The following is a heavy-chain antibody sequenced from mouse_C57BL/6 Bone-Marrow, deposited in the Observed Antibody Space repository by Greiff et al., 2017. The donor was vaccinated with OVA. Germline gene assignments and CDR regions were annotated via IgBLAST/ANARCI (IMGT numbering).Heavy chain of an antibody. Sequence: EVQLQQSGPELVKPGASVKMSCKASGYTFTSYVMHWVKQKPGQGLEWIGYINPYNDGTKYNEKFKGKATLTSDKSSSTAYMELSSLTSEDSAVYYSARGYYYGSSYRAMDYWGQGTSVTVSS. CDR3: ARGYYYGSSYRAMDY. CDR2: INPYNDGT. V-gene: IGHV1-14*01. CDR1: GYTFTSYV. D-gene: IGHD1-1*01. J-gene: IGHJ4*01.